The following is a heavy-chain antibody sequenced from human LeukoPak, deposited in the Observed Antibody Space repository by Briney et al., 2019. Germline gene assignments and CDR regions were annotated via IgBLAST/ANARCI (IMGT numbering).Heavy chain of an antibody. D-gene: IGHD3-22*01. CDR3: ARANYYDSSGYFLFDY. J-gene: IGHJ4*02. Sequence: VASVTVSFTASAGTFSSYAISWVRQAPGQGLEWMGGIIPIFGTANYAQKFQGRVTITTDESTSTAYMELSSLRSEDTAVYYCARANYYDSSGYFLFDYWGQGTLVTVSS. CDR1: AGTFSSYA. CDR2: IIPIFGTA. V-gene: IGHV1-69*05.